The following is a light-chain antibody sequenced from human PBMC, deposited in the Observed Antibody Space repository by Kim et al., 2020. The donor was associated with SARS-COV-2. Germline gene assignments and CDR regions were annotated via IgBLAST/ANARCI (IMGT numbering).Light chain of an antibody. V-gene: IGLV1-40*01. CDR2: ANN. Sequence: RAPLTCNGGSANLEAGSDVHWYQQLPGKAPTHLIYANNDRPSGVPERFSASRSGTSASLAITGLQAEDEGHYSCQSYDGSLSSWVFGGGTQLTVL. CDR1: SANLEAGSD. CDR3: QSYDGSLSSWV. J-gene: IGLJ3*02.